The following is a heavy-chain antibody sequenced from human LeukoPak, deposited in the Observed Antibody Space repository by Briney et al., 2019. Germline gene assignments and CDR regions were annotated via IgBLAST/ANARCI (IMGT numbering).Heavy chain of an antibody. Sequence: SETLSLTCAVYGGSFSGYYWSWIRQPPGKGLEWIWEINHSVSTNYNPSLKSRVTISVDTSKDQFSLKLSSVTAADTAVYYCARGLRSSSRFQHWGQGTLVTVSS. CDR1: GGSFSGYY. V-gene: IGHV4-34*01. D-gene: IGHD6-13*01. CDR2: INHSVST. J-gene: IGHJ1*01. CDR3: ARGLRSSSRFQH.